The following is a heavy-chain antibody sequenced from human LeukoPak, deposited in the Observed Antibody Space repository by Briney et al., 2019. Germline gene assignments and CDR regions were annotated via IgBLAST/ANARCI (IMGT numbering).Heavy chain of an antibody. CDR1: GFTFSDSA. Sequence: GGSLRLSCAASGFTFSDSALHWVRQAPGKGLEWVAVISSDGYNKYYSDSVKGRCTISRDNSNNTVYLQMDSLRTGDTAVYYCAKALSMTTVGYFQHWGQGTLVTVSS. CDR2: ISSDGYNK. D-gene: IGHD4-17*01. J-gene: IGHJ4*02. CDR3: AKALSMTTVGYFQH. V-gene: IGHV3-30*18.